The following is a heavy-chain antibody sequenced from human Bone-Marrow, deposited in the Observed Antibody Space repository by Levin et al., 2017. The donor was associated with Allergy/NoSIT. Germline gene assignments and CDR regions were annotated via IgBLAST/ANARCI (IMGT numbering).Heavy chain of an antibody. Sequence: KTSETLSLTCTVSGDSISDFYWSWIRQPPGKGLEWIGWGSYSGSTNYNPSLKSRVAISIDPSKNQLSLKVSSVTAADTAVYYCARNYDFWSGYRTPLGMDVWGQGTTVTVSS. CDR1: GDSISDFY. D-gene: IGHD3-3*01. V-gene: IGHV4-59*08. CDR2: GSYSGST. J-gene: IGHJ6*02. CDR3: ARNYDFWSGYRTPLGMDV.